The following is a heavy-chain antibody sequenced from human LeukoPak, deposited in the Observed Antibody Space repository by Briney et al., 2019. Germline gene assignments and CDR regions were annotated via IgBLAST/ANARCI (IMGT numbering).Heavy chain of an antibody. Sequence: GGSLRLSCAASGFTFSSYAMSWVRQAPGKGLEWVSAISGSGGSTYYADSVKGRFTISRDNSKNTLYLQMNSLRAVDTAVYYCAKTYYDILTGYGYYGMDVWGQGTTVTVSS. CDR3: AKTYYDILTGYGYYGMDV. CDR1: GFTFSSYA. J-gene: IGHJ6*02. D-gene: IGHD3-9*01. V-gene: IGHV3-23*01. CDR2: ISGSGGST.